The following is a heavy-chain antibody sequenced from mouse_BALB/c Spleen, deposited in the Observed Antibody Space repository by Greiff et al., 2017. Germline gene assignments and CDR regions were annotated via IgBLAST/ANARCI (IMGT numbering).Heavy chain of an antibody. CDR1: GYSITSGYY. CDR2: ISYDGSN. CDR3: ASEGYDDFDY. V-gene: IGHV3-6*02. Sequence: EVQLVESGPGLVKPSQSLSLTCSVTGYSITSGYYWNWIRQFPGNKLEWMGYISYDGSNNYNPSLKNRISITRDTSKNQFFLKLNSVTTEDTATYYCASEGYDDFDYWGQGTTLTVSS. J-gene: IGHJ2*01. D-gene: IGHD2-14*01.